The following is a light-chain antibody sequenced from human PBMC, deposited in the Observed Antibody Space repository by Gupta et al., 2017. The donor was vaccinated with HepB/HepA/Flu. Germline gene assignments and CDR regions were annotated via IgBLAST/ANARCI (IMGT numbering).Light chain of an antibody. CDR2: AAS. CDR3: QQSDSREVT. V-gene: IGKV1-39*01. J-gene: IGKJ5*01. CDR1: QSISSY. Sequence: DIQMTQSPSSLSASVGDRVTITCRASQSISSYLNWYQQKPGKAPKLLIYAASSLQSGVPSRFSGSGSGTDFTLTISRLQPEDFATYYCQQSDSREVTFGQGTRLEIK.